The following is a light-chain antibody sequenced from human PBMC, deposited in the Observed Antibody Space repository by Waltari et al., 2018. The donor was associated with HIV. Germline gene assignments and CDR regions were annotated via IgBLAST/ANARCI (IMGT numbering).Light chain of an antibody. CDR2: GKN. V-gene: IGLV3-19*01. J-gene: IGLJ1*01. CDR3: KTRGRSCNLDV. CDR1: NLRTYY. Sequence: SSATTQDPAVSVALGQTVKITCQGDNLRTYYSSLYQQKPGQAPVLVSYGKNKRPQGLPSRFSSSAASHTASLTITGSQAEDASDYYFKTRGRSCNLDVFGTGTTVTVL.